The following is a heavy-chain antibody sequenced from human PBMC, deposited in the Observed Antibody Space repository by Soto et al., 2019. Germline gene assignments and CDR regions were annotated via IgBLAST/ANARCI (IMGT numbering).Heavy chain of an antibody. CDR3: AKDNGDLEWELLQFDY. V-gene: IGHV3-23*01. Sequence: GGSLRLSCAASGFTFSSYAMSWVRQAPGKGLEWVSAISGSGGSTYYADSVKGRFTISRDNSKNTLYLQMNSLRAEDTAVYYCAKDNGDLEWELLQFDYWGQGTLVTVSS. CDR1: GFTFSSYA. D-gene: IGHD1-26*01. CDR2: ISGSGGST. J-gene: IGHJ4*02.